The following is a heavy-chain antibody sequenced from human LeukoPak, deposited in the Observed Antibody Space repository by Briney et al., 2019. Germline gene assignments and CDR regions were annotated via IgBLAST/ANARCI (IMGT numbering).Heavy chain of an antibody. CDR1: RFPYNLCA. D-gene: IGHD3-10*01. Sequence: GGSLRLSCTASRFPYNLCAKSWVRHARGGAVEWLSSIRCSGGSTYYAGSVKGRFTISRDNSKNTLYLQMTSLRAEDTAVYYCAKYAFQGVIKRSLFDYWGQGTLVTVSS. J-gene: IGHJ4*02. V-gene: IGHV3-23*01. CDR3: AKYAFQGVIKRSLFDY. CDR2: IRCSGGST.